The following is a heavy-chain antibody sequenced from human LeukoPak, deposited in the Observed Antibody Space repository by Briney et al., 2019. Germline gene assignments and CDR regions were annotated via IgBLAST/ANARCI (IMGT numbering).Heavy chain of an antibody. CDR1: GYTFTGYY. Sequence: ASVKVSCKASGYTFTGYYMRWVRQAPGQGLEWMGWINPNSGGTIYAQKFQGRVTMTEDTSTDTAYMELSSLRSEDTAVYYCATAIPTGVYGDYAGYYYYYMDVWGKGTTVTVSS. D-gene: IGHD4-17*01. V-gene: IGHV1-2*02. CDR3: ATAIPTGVYGDYAGYYYYYMDV. J-gene: IGHJ6*03. CDR2: INPNSGGT.